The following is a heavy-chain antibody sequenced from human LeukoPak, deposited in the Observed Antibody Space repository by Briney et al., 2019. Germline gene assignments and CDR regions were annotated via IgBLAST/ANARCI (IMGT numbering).Heavy chain of an antibody. Sequence: ASVKVSCKASGYTFTGYYMHWVRQAPGQGLEWMGWINPNSGGTNYAQKFQGRVTMTRDTSISTAYMELSRLRSDDTAVYYCAREFEAGIAVAGTGGSDYWGQGTLVTVSS. CDR1: GYTFTGYY. CDR2: INPNSGGT. V-gene: IGHV1-2*02. CDR3: AREFEAGIAVAGTGGSDY. J-gene: IGHJ4*02. D-gene: IGHD6-19*01.